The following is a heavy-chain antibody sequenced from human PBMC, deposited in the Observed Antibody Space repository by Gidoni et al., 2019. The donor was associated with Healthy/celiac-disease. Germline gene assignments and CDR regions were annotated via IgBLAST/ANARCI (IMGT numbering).Heavy chain of an antibody. D-gene: IGHD2-2*01. CDR2: IRGRGGST. CDR3: ATSRVFIVVVPAARGYGMDV. V-gene: IGHV3-23*01. J-gene: IGHJ6*02. Sequence: EVQLLESGGGLVQPGGSLRLSCAASGFTFSSYAMSWVRQAPGKGLEWVSAIRGRGGSTYYADSVKGRFTISRDNSKNTLYLQMNSLRAEDTAVYYCATSRVFIVVVPAARGYGMDVWGQGTTVTVSS. CDR1: GFTFSSYA.